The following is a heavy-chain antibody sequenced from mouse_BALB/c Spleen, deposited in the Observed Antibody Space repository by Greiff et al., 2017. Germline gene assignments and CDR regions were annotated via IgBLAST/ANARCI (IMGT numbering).Heavy chain of an antibody. CDR2: IWGDGST. D-gene: IGHD2-4*01. CDR3: ARDLITTGTGFAY. CDR1: GFSLTGYG. Sequence: VQRVESGPGLVAPSQSLSITCTVSGFSLTGYGVNWVRQPPGKGLEWLGMIWGDGSTDYNSALKSRLSISKDNSKSQVFLKMNSLQTDDTARYYCARDLITTGTGFAYWGQGTLVTVSA. V-gene: IGHV2-6-7*01. J-gene: IGHJ3*01.